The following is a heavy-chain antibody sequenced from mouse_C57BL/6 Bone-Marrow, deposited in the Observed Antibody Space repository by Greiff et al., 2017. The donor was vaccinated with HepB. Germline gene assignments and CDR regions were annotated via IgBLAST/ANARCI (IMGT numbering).Heavy chain of an antibody. CDR2: IDPEDGET. V-gene: IGHV14-2*01. J-gene: IGHJ2*01. CDR1: GFNIKDYY. Sequence: EVKLQESGAELVKPGASVKLSCTASGFNIKDYYMHWVKQRTEQGLEWIGRIDPEDGETKYAPKFQGKATITAYTSSNTAYLQLSSLTSEYTAVYYCARRLGLLYDYFDYWGQGTTLTVSS. D-gene: IGHD2-1*01. CDR3: ARRLGLLYDYFDY.